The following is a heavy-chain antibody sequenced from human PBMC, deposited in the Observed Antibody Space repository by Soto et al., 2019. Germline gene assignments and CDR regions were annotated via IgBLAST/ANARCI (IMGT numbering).Heavy chain of an antibody. V-gene: IGHV1-69*08. CDR3: TRDCDITVSTWSFGGF. J-gene: IGHJ4*02. CDR1: GGTFSPYT. D-gene: IGHD3-10*01. Sequence: QVQLVQSGSEVTKPGSTVKVSCKASGGTFSPYTINWVRQAPGQGLEWMGRIIPFHGVTNYAQKFQARVTITADKSTSTAYMEPSGLRFEDTAMYYCTRDCDITVSTWSFGGFWGRGTLVTVSS. CDR2: IIPFHGVT.